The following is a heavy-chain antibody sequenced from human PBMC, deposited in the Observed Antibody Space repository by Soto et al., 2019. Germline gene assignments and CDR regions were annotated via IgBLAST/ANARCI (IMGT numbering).Heavy chain of an antibody. CDR2: IIPHFGTA. CDR3: ARCDYYDSCGYYHYYNGMAV. D-gene: IGHD3-22*01. J-gene: IGHJ6*02. V-gene: IGHV1-69*01. Sequence: QVQLVQSGAEVKKPGSSVKVSCKASGGTFSSYAISWVRQAPGQGLAWMVGIIPHFGTANYAQKFQGRVTSSADESTSTAYMEMSSLRAEDTAVYYCARCDYYDSCGYYHYYNGMAVWGQGTTVTVTS. CDR1: GGTFSSYA.